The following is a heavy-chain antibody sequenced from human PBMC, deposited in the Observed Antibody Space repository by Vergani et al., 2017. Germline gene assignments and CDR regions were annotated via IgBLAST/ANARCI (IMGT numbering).Heavy chain of an antibody. D-gene: IGHD1-26*01. J-gene: IGHJ4*02. V-gene: IGHV4-39*01. CDR1: GGSISSSSYY. CDR3: ARQGGSDRAAPFDY. Sequence: QLQLQESGPGLVKPSETLSLTCTVSGGSISSSSYYWGWIRQPPGKGLEWIGTIYYSGSTYYNPSLKSRVTISVDTTKNQFSLKLSSVTAADTAVYYCARQGGSDRAAPFDYWGQGTLVTVSS. CDR2: IYYSGST.